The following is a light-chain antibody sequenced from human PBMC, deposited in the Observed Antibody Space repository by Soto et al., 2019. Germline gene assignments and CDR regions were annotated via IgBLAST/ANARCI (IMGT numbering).Light chain of an antibody. CDR2: GSS. CDR3: QQYGYEPLT. Sequence: EIVLTQSPGTLSLSPGQRATLSCRASQNIRSNYVAWYQQKPGQAPRLLIFGSSSTATGIPDRFSASGSGTDLSLTISRLEPEDFGVYYCQQYGYEPLTFGGGTKVEI. V-gene: IGKV3-20*01. J-gene: IGKJ4*01. CDR1: QNIRSNY.